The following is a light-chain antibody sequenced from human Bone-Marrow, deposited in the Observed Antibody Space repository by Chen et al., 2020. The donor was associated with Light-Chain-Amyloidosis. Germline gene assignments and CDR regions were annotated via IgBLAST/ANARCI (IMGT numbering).Light chain of an antibody. CDR3: SSYTITNTLV. CDR2: EVT. V-gene: IGLV2-14*01. Sequence: QSALTQPASVSGSPGQSITISCTGTSSDVGGDNHVSWYQQHPDKAPKLMIYEVTNRPSWVPDRCSGSKSDNAASVTISGLQTEDEADYVWSSYTITNTLVFGSGTRVTVL. CDR1: SSDVGGDNH. J-gene: IGLJ1*01.